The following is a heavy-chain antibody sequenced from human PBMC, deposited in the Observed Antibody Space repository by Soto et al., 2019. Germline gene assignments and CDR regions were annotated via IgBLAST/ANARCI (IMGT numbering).Heavy chain of an antibody. CDR1: GFTFSDYS. Sequence: EVQLVGSGGGLIQPGGSLRLSCAASGFTFSDYSMNWVRQVPGKGLEWLSYISSSSSSIYYADSVRGRFTISRDNAKNSLYLQMNSLTDEDTAVYYCARGRKWFYWGQGTLVTVSS. J-gene: IGHJ4*02. CDR2: ISSSSSSI. V-gene: IGHV3-48*02. D-gene: IGHD2-8*01. CDR3: ARGRKWFY.